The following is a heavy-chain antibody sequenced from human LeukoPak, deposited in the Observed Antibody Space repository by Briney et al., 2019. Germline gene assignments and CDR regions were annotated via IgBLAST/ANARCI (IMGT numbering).Heavy chain of an antibody. CDR1: GFTFTSYG. CDR2: ISYDGSNK. J-gene: IGHJ6*02. D-gene: IGHD4-11*01. Sequence: GRSPRLSCAASGFTFTSYGMHWVRQAPGKGLEWVAVISYDGSNKYYADSVKGRFTISRDNSKNTLYLQMNSLRAEDTAVYYCAKTYVDYSLIYYGMDVWGQGTTVTVSS. CDR3: AKTYVDYSLIYYGMDV. V-gene: IGHV3-30*18.